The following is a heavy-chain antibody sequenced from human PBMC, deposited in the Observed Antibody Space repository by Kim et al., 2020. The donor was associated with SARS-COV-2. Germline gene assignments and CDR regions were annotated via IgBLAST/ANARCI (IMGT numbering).Heavy chain of an antibody. CDR2: IKSKTDGGTT. V-gene: IGHV3-15*01. D-gene: IGHD6-19*01. Sequence: GGSLRLSCAASGFTFSNAWMSWVRQAPGKGLEWVGRIKSKTDGGTTDYAAPVKGRFTISRDDSKNTLYLQMNSLKTEDTAVYYCTTGGSGWDYYYYGMDVWGQGTTVTVSS. CDR1: GFTFSNAW. J-gene: IGHJ6*02. CDR3: TTGGSGWDYYYYGMDV.